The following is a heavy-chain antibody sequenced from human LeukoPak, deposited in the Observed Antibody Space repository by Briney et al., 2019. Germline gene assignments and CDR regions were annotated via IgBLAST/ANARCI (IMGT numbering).Heavy chain of an antibody. CDR2: ISWNSGSI. J-gene: IGHJ4*02. CDR3: AKVTSGWYGSFDY. Sequence: GGSLRLSCAASGFTFDDYAMHWVRQAPGKGLEWVSGISWNSGSIGYADSVKGRFTISRDNAKYSLYLQMNSLRAEDTALYYCAKVTSGWYGSFDYWGQGTLVTVSS. V-gene: IGHV3-9*01. CDR1: GFTFDDYA. D-gene: IGHD6-19*01.